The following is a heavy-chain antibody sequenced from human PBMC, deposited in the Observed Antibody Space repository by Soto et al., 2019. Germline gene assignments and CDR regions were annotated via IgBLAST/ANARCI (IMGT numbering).Heavy chain of an antibody. J-gene: IGHJ5*02. D-gene: IGHD6-19*01. Sequence: GGSLRLSCAASGFTFSTYWMHWVRQTPEKGLVWVSHIDSDGSSTTYADSVKGRFTISRDNAKNTLYLQMNSLRADDTAVYYCAKWLEPWGQGTLVTVSS. CDR3: AKWLEP. CDR1: GFTFSTYW. CDR2: IDSDGSST. V-gene: IGHV3-74*01.